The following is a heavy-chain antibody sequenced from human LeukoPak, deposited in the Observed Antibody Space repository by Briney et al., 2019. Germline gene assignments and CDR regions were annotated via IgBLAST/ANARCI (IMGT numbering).Heavy chain of an antibody. CDR3: AQGGCAHAEDFRH. Sequence: SGPTLVKPPQTLTLTCTFSAFSLSTSGVGVGWIRQPPGKALEWLALIYWDDERYSPSLKSRLTITKDTSKNQVVLTMTNMDPVDTATYYCAQGGCAHAEDFRHWGQGTLVTVSS. CDR1: AFSLSTSGVG. J-gene: IGHJ1*01. D-gene: IGHD6-19*01. CDR2: IYWDDE. V-gene: IGHV2-5*02.